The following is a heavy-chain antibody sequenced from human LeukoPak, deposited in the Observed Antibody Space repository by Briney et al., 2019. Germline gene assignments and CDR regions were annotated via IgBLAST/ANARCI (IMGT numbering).Heavy chain of an antibody. CDR1: GYSISSGYY. Sequence: SETLSLTCTVSGYSISSGYYWGWIRPPPGKGLEWIGSIYHSGSTYYNPSLKSRVTISVDTSKNQFSLKLSSVTAADTAVYYCARGFLEWLRGWFDPWGQGTLVTVSS. V-gene: IGHV4-38-2*02. CDR2: IYHSGST. J-gene: IGHJ5*02. D-gene: IGHD3-3*01. CDR3: ARGFLEWLRGWFDP.